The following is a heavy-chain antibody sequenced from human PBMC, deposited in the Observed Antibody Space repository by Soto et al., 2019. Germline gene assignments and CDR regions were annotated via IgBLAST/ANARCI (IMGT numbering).Heavy chain of an antibody. V-gene: IGHV4-31*03. J-gene: IGHJ5*02. CDR1: GGSISGEGYY. CDR3: ARAWTATAGWANWFDR. Sequence: QVQLQESGPGLVEPSQTLSLTCTVSGGSISGEGYYWSWIRQYSGRGLEWIGYIHYSGSTYSNPSLQGRVTLSVDTAKTQFFLKLPSVTAGETAVYYCARAWTATAGWANWFDRWGQGTLVTVSS. CDR2: IHYSGST. D-gene: IGHD6-13*01.